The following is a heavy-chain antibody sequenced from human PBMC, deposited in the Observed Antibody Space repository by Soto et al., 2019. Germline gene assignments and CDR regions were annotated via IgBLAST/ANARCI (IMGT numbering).Heavy chain of an antibody. CDR1: GGTIRSSNYY. J-gene: IGHJ5*02. Sequence: PSEPLSLTCTVSGGTIRSSNYYWAWIRQPPGKGLEWIGSIDYSVSTYYNPSLKSRVTISVDTSKNHFSRKLGSVTAADTALYYCSGRAPEGFDPWGQGTLVTVSS. V-gene: IGHV4-39*02. CDR3: SGRAPEGFDP. CDR2: IDYSVST.